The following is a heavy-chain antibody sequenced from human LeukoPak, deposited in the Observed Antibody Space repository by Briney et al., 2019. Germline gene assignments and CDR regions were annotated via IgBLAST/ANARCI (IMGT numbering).Heavy chain of an antibody. Sequence: PGGSLRLSCAASGFTFDDYTMHWVRHAPGKGLEWVSGISPSGDITYYADSVKGRFTISRDNSKNTLYLEVISLAAEDTAVYYCAKDDAWLRFGEWSQGTLVTVSS. D-gene: IGHD5-12*01. CDR1: GFTFDDYT. CDR3: AKDDAWLRFGE. CDR2: ISPSGDIT. V-gene: IGHV3-23*01. J-gene: IGHJ4*02.